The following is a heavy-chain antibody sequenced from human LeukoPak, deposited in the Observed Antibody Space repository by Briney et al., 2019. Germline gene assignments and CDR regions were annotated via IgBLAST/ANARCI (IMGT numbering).Heavy chain of an antibody. J-gene: IGHJ4*02. V-gene: IGHV3-48*03. Sequence: PGGSLRLSCAASGFTFSSYETNWVRQAPGKGLEWVSYISSSGSTIYYADSVKGRFTISRDNAKNSLYLQMNSLRAEDTADYYCARVGRGITMIVVVPPHFDYWGQGTLVTVSS. CDR2: ISSSGSTI. CDR1: GFTFSSYE. D-gene: IGHD3-22*01. CDR3: ARVGRGITMIVVVPPHFDY.